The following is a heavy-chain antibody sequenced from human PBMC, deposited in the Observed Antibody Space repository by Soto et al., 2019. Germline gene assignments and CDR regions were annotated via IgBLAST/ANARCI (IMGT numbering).Heavy chain of an antibody. CDR1: GFTFDEYA. Sequence: EGQLVESGGGLVQPGRSLRLLCAVSGFTFDEYAMHWVRQRPGKGLEWVSSIGWNSGSIAYAGSVKGRFTISRDNANNPWSLQMNNLRTEDTALYYWAKGAYHSSGTYLFPFDDWAREPWSPCHQ. CDR3: AKGAYHSSGTYLFPFDD. J-gene: IGHJ4*02. D-gene: IGHD3-10*01. V-gene: IGHV3-9*01. CDR2: IGWNSGSI.